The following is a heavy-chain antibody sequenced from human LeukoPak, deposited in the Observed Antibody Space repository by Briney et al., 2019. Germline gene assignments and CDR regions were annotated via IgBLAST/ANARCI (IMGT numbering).Heavy chain of an antibody. J-gene: IGHJ6*02. CDR3: ASTGPVVRGVAAGGYGMDV. Sequence: GASVKVSCKASGYTFTSYGISWVRQAPGQGLEWMGWISAYNGNTNYAQKLQGRVTMTTDTSTSTAYMELRSLRSDDTAVYYCASTGPVVRGVAAGGYGMDVWGQGTTVTVSS. CDR2: ISAYNGNT. D-gene: IGHD3-10*01. CDR1: GYTFTSYG. V-gene: IGHV1-18*01.